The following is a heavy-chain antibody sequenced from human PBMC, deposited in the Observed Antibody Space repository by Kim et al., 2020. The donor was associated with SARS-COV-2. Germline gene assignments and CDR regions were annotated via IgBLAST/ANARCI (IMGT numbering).Heavy chain of an antibody. CDR2: ISENGGST. D-gene: IGHD5-18*01. Sequence: GSLRLSCSASGFTFTNYAMHWVRQAPGKGLEYVSAISENGGSTYYAASVTGRFTISRDNSENKVYLQMSSLRPDDTAVYYCVKAGRFSYGSDSWGQGTLVAVSS. CDR1: GFTFTNYA. CDR3: VKAGRFSYGSDS. V-gene: IGHV3-64D*09. J-gene: IGHJ5*01.